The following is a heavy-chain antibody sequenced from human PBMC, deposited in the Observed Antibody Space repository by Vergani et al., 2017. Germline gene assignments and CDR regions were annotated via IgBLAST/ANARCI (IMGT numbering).Heavy chain of an antibody. CDR2: IIPIFGST. D-gene: IGHD1-26*01. CDR3: AKDSRGSYYLAYYFDY. V-gene: IGHV1-69*01. Sequence: QVQLVQSGAEVKKPGSSLKVSCKASGGTFSSYAISWVRQAPGQGLEWMGGIIPIFGSTNYAQKFQGRVTITADESTSTAYMELSSLRAEDTAVYYCAKDSRGSYYLAYYFDYWGQGTLVTVSS. CDR1: GGTFSSYA. J-gene: IGHJ4*02.